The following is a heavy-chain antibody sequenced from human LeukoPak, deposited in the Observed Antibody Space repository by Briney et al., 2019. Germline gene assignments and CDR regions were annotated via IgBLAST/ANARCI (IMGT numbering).Heavy chain of an antibody. CDR2: ISYDGSNK. Sequence: GGSLRLSCAASGFTFSNYAMHWVRQAPGKGLEWVAVISYDGSNKYTADSVKGRFTISRDNAKNSLYLQMNSLRAEDTAVYYCARGGYSSGWSKVDIWGQGTMVTVSS. V-gene: IGHV3-30-3*01. CDR1: GFTFSNYA. CDR3: ARGGYSSGWSKVDI. D-gene: IGHD6-19*01. J-gene: IGHJ3*02.